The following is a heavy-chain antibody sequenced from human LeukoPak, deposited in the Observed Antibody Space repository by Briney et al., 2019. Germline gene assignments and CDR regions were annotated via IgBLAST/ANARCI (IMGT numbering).Heavy chain of an antibody. CDR3: ARDRRPRGITIFGVVIKYVSYGMDV. Sequence: GGSLRLSCAASGFTFSSYGMHWVRQAPGKGLEWVAVIWYDGSNKYYADSVKGRFTISRDNSKNTLYLQMNSLRAEDTAVYYCARDRRPRGITIFGVVIKYVSYGMDVWGQGTTVTVSS. CDR2: IWYDGSNK. D-gene: IGHD3-3*01. CDR1: GFTFSSYG. J-gene: IGHJ6*02. V-gene: IGHV3-33*01.